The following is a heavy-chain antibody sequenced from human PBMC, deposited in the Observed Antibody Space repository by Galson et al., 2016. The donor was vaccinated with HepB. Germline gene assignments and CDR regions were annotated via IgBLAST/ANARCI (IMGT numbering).Heavy chain of an antibody. CDR1: GFTFSSYA. CDR2: ISGSGGST. CDR3: AKGYGYFDY. D-gene: IGHD3-10*01. V-gene: IGHV3-23*01. J-gene: IGHJ4*02. Sequence: SLRLSCAASGFTFSSYAMSWVRQAPGKGLEWVSVISGSGGSTYYADSVKGRLTISRDNAKNTLYLQMNSLRAEDTAIYYCAKGYGYFDYWGQGTLVTVSS.